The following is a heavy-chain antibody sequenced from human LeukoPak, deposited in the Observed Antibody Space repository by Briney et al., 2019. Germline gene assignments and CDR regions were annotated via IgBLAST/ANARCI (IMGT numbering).Heavy chain of an antibody. Sequence: PGGSLRLSCAASGFTFSSYSMNWVRQAPGKGLEWVSYISSSSSTIYYADSVKGRFTISRDNAKNSLYLQMNSLRAEDTAVYYCASSGWYHYWGQGTLVTVSS. CDR3: ASSGWYHY. CDR1: GFTFSSYS. V-gene: IGHV3-48*01. CDR2: ISSSSSTI. J-gene: IGHJ4*02. D-gene: IGHD6-19*01.